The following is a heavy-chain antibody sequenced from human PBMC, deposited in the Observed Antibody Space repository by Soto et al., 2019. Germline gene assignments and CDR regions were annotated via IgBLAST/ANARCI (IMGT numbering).Heavy chain of an antibody. CDR1: GVTFSDYY. Sequence: GSLRLSCVASGVTFSDYYMTWIRQAPGKGLEWVSFISSSGSNTYYADSVKGRFTISRDNAKNSLYLQMHSLRAEDTAVYYCARDPRYCSGGNCYSDYFYYMDVWGKGTKVTVSS. CDR3: ARDPRYCSGGNCYSDYFYYMDV. J-gene: IGHJ6*03. CDR2: ISSSGSNT. D-gene: IGHD2-15*01. V-gene: IGHV3-11*01.